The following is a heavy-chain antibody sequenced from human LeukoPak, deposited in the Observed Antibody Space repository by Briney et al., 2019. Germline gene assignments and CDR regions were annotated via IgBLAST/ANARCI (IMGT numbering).Heavy chain of an antibody. V-gene: IGHV1-18*01. CDR2: ISSYNGDT. J-gene: IGHJ4*02. Sequence: ASVKVSCMASGYTFTLYGITWVRQAPGQGLEWRGWISSYNGDTKYAQKVQGRVTVTTDTSTSTAYMELRSLSLDDTAVYYCARGDYGGGFDYWGQGTLVTVSS. D-gene: IGHD4-23*01. CDR1: GYTFTLYG. CDR3: ARGDYGGGFDY.